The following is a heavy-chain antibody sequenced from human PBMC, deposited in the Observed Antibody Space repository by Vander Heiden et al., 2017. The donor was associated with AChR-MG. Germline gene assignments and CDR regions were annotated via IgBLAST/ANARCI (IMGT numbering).Heavy chain of an antibody. V-gene: IGHV4-59*01. CDR1: GGSISSYY. D-gene: IGHD3-22*01. CDR3: ARDGRDYYDSSGPTPYYYGMDV. Sequence: QVQLQESGPGLVKPSETLSLTRTVPGGSISSYYWSWIRQPPGKGLEWIGYIYYSGSTNYNPSLKSRVTISVDTSKNQFSLKLSSVTAADTAVYYCARDGRDYYDSSGPTPYYYGMDVWGQGTTVTVSS. J-gene: IGHJ6*02. CDR2: IYYSGST.